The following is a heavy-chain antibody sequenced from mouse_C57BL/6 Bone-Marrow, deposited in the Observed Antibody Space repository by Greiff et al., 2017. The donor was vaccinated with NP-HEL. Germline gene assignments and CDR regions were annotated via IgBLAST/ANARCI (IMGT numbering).Heavy chain of an antibody. Sequence: EVQLVESGPELVKPGASVKISCKASGYSFTGYYMHWVKQSPGNILEWIGYIYPYNGVSSYNQKFKGKATLTVDTSSSTAYMQLRSLTSEDSAVYYGARWSGEDFDYGGQGNTPTVSS. CDR1: GYSFTGYY. CDR3: ARWSGEDFDY. V-gene: IGHV1-31*01. J-gene: IGHJ2*01. D-gene: IGHD2-13*01. CDR2: IYPYNGVS.